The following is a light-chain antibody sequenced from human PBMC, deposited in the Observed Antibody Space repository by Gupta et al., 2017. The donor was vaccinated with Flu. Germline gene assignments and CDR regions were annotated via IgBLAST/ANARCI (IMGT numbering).Light chain of an antibody. V-gene: IGKV2-28*01. CDR2: LGS. Sequence: DIVLTQSPPSLPVTPGEPASISCRSSHSLLHSNGYNYLDWYLQKPGQSPQLLIYLGSNRASGVPDRFSGSGSGTDFTLKISRVEAEDVGVYYCKQALQTPRTFGQGTKVEIK. J-gene: IGKJ1*01. CDR3: KQALQTPRT. CDR1: HSLLHSNGYNY.